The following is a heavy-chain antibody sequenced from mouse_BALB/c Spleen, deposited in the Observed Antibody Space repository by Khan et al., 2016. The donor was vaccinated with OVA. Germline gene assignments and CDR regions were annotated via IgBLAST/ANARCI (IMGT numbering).Heavy chain of an antibody. Sequence: VQLKESGPGLVKPSQSLSLTCTVTGYSITSDYAWNWIRQFPGNKLEWMGYISYSGSTSYNPSLKSRISITRDTSKNQFFLQLNSVTTEDTATYYCASNGNYFAYWGQGTLVTVSA. V-gene: IGHV3-2*02. CDR1: GYSITSDYA. D-gene: IGHD2-1*01. CDR2: ISYSGST. CDR3: ASNGNYFAY. J-gene: IGHJ3*01.